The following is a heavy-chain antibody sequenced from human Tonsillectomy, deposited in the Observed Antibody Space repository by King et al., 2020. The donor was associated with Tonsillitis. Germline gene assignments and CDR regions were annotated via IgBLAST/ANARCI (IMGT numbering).Heavy chain of an antibody. J-gene: IGHJ3*02. D-gene: IGHD6-13*01. V-gene: IGHV5-51*01. CDR1: GYSFTTYW. CDR3: ARRPGMGRIGPAGAFDI. CDR2: IYPGDSDT. Sequence: QLVQSGAEVKKPGESLKISCKGSGYSFTTYWIGWVRQMPGKGLEWMGIIYPGDSDTRYSPSFQGRVTISADKSISTAYLQWRSLKASDTAMYYCARRPGMGRIGPAGAFDIWGQGTMVTVSS.